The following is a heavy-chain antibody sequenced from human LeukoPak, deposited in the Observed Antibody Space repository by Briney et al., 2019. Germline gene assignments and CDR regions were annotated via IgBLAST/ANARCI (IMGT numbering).Heavy chain of an antibody. Sequence: SETLSLXCTVSGGSISSSSYYWGWNRQPPGKGLEWIGSIYYSGSTYYSPSLKSRVTISVDTSKNQFSLKLSSVTAADTAVYYCASGHYDSSGYLDYWGQGTLVTVSS. D-gene: IGHD3-22*01. CDR3: ASGHYDSSGYLDY. V-gene: IGHV4-39*01. J-gene: IGHJ4*02. CDR2: IYYSGST. CDR1: GGSISSSSYY.